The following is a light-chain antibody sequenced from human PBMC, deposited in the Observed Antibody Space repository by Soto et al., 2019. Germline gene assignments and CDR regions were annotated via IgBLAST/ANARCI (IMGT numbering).Light chain of an antibody. J-gene: IGKJ1*01. Sequence: AIRMTQSPSSFSASTGNRVTLTCMASQGISSDLAWYQQKPGKAPKLLIYAASPLQSGVPSRFSGSGSGTDFTLTISCLQSEDFATYFCQQYYSYPQTFGQGTKVDI. CDR1: QGISSD. V-gene: IGKV1-8*01. CDR3: QQYYSYPQT. CDR2: AAS.